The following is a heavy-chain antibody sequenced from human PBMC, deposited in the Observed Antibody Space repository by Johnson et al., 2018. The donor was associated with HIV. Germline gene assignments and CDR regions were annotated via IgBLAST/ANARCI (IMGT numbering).Heavy chain of an antibody. CDR1: AFSFSNYP. CDR3: ARNHPQSSDAFDI. V-gene: IGHV3-30*04. CDR2: ISYDGSNK. D-gene: IGHD4-11*01. Sequence: QVQLVESGGGVVQPGRSLRLSCAASAFSFSNYPMHWVHQAPGKGLEWVEVISYDGSNKYYTDSVKGRFTISRDNSKNTLSLQMNSLRTEDTAVFYCARNHPQSSDAFDIWGLGTMVTVSS. J-gene: IGHJ3*02.